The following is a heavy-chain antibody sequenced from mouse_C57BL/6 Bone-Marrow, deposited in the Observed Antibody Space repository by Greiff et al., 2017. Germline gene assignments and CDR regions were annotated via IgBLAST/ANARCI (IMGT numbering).Heavy chain of an antibody. Sequence: VQLQQSGPVLVKPGASVKMSCKASGYTFTDYYMNWVKQSHGKSLEWIGVINPYNGGTSYNQKFKGKATLTVDKSSSTAYMELNSLTSEDSAVYYGAREGDGYFAYWGQGTLVTVSA. V-gene: IGHV1-19*01. CDR1: GYTFTDYY. CDR3: AREGDGYFAY. J-gene: IGHJ3*01. CDR2: INPYNGGT. D-gene: IGHD2-3*01.